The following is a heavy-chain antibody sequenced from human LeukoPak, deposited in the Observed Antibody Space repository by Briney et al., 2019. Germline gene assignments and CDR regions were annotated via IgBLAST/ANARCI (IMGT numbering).Heavy chain of an antibody. J-gene: IGHJ4*02. D-gene: IGHD1-7*01. CDR1: GFTFSSYW. CDR3: ARRRYNWNYVPH. V-gene: IGHV3-48*04. CDR2: ISSSGSTI. Sequence: GGSLRLSCAASGFTFSSYWMSWVRQAPGKGLEWVSYISSSGSTIYYADSVKGRFTISRDNAKNSLYLQMNSLRAEDTAVYYCARRRYNWNYVPHWGQGTLVTVSS.